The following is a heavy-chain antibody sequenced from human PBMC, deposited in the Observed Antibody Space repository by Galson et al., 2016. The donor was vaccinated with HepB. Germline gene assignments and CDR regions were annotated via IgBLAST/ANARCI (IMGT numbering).Heavy chain of an antibody. V-gene: IGHV4-59*01. J-gene: IGHJ4*02. D-gene: IGHD2-21*02. CDR3: AGGVTGTPYLDF. CDR1: GGSISSYF. Sequence: SETLSLTCNISGGSISSYFWSWIRQPPGKGLEWIGYVYKTGSTNYSPSLKSRVTVSVDTSKNQFSLKLRSVTAADTAVYYCAGGVTGTPYLDFWGQGALVTVSS. CDR2: VYKTGST.